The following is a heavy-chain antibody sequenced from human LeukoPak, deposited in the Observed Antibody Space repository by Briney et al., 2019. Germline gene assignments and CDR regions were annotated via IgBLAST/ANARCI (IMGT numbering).Heavy chain of an antibody. V-gene: IGHV3-30*02. CDR2: IWYDGSNK. J-gene: IGHJ4*02. CDR1: GFGFSNYG. Sequence: PGGSLRLSXAASGFGFSNYGMHWVRQAPGKGLEWVAHIWYDGSNKYYGDSVKGRFTISRDNSKNTLFLQMNSLSAEDTAFYYCSRGEWELSDYWGQGTLVTVSS. CDR3: SRGEWELSDY. D-gene: IGHD1-26*01.